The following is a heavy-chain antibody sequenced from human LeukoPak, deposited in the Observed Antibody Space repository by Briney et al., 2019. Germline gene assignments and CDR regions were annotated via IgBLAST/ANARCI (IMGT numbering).Heavy chain of an antibody. V-gene: IGHV3-66*01. CDR1: GFTVSSNY. CDR3: ARIHPAGYSSGWYFWVYFDY. J-gene: IGHJ4*02. Sequence: PGGSLRLSCAASGFTVSSNYMSWVRQAPGKGLEWVSVIYSGGSTYYADSVKGRFTISRDNSKNTLYLQMNSLRAEDTAVYYCARIHPAGYSSGWYFWVYFDYWGQGTLVTVSS. D-gene: IGHD6-19*01. CDR2: IYSGGST.